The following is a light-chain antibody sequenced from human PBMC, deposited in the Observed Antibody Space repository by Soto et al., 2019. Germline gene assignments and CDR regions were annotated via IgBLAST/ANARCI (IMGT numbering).Light chain of an antibody. CDR1: SSDVGGYNY. CDR2: DVS. J-gene: IGLJ2*01. CDR3: SSYPSNSTRV. V-gene: IGLV2-14*01. Sequence: QSALTQPASVSGSPGQSITISCTGTSSDVGGYNYVSWCQQHPGKAPKLMIYDVSNRPSGVSNRFSGSKSGNTASLTISGLQAEDEADYYGSSYPSNSTRVFGGGTQLTVL.